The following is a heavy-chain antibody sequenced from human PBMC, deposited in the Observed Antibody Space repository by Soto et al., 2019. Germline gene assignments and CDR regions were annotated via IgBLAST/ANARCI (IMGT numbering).Heavy chain of an antibody. CDR1: GFTFTRYS. CDR3: ARESEDLTSNFDY. V-gene: IGHV3-21*06. Sequence: GGYLRLSCAASGFTFTRYSMNWVRQAPGKGLEWVSSISSTTNYIYYGDSMKGRFTISRDNAKNSLYLEMNSLRAEDTAVYYCARESEDLTSNFDYWGQGTLVTVSS. CDR2: ISSTTNYI. J-gene: IGHJ4*02.